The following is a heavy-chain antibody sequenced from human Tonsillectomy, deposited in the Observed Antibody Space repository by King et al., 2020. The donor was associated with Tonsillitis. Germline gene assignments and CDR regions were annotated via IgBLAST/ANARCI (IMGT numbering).Heavy chain of an antibody. Sequence: VQLVESGGGVVQPGRSLRLSCAASGFTFSNHAMHWVRQAPGKGLEWVAVISYDGSDKYYADSVKGRSTISRDNSKNTLFLQMNSVRAEDTAVYYCARDDCSGGSCYCDYWGQGTLVTVSS. CDR2: ISYDGSDK. V-gene: IGHV3-30-3*01. J-gene: IGHJ4*02. CDR1: GFTFSNHA. D-gene: IGHD2-15*01. CDR3: ARDDCSGGSCYCDY.